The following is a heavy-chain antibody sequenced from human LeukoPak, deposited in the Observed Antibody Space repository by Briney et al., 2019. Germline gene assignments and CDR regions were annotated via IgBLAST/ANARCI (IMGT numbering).Heavy chain of an antibody. Sequence: SGPTLVHPTQTLTLTCTFSGFSLSTSGVGVGWIRQPPGEALEWLAFIYWDDDKRYSPSLKSRLTITKDISKNQVVLTMTNMDPVDTATYYCAHSLYVDTAMVGFDYWGQGTLVTVSS. D-gene: IGHD5-18*01. CDR1: GFSLSTSGVG. CDR2: IYWDDDK. CDR3: AHSLYVDTAMVGFDY. J-gene: IGHJ4*02. V-gene: IGHV2-5*02.